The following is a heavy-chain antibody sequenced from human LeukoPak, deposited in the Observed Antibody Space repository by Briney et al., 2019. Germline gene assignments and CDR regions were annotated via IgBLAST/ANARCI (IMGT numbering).Heavy chain of an antibody. CDR2: FYYRGRT. V-gene: IGHV4-59*01. CDR3: ARFTPQGYGWGGYNRFDP. CDR1: GGSISSYY. D-gene: IGHD3-16*01. J-gene: IGHJ5*02. Sequence: PSETLSLACTVSGGSISSYYWEWSPQPPGKGLEWIGYFYYRGRTHNKPSLKSRATISVDTSKHKFSLNLTSVTAADTAVYYCARFTPQGYGWGGYNRFDPWGQGTLVTVSS.